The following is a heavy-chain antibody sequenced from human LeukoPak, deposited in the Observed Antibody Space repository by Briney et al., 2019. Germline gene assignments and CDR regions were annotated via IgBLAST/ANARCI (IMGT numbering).Heavy chain of an antibody. V-gene: IGHV3-15*01. D-gene: IGHD3-16*02. J-gene: IGHJ4*02. CDR3: TMRLGEVSRGSSDF. CDR1: GFTFSNAW. Sequence: PGGSLRLSCAASGFTFSNAWMNWVRQAPGKGLEWVGRIKKKTDGGTTEYAAPVKGRFTISRDDSENLLYLQMNSLKSEDTAVYYCTMRLGEVSRGSSDFWGQGTLVTVSS. CDR2: IKKKTDGGTT.